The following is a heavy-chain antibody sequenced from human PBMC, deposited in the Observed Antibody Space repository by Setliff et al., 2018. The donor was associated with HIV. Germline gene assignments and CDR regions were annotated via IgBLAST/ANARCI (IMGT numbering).Heavy chain of an antibody. J-gene: IGHJ3*01. D-gene: IGHD2-15*01. Sequence: ASVKVSCKASGFTFSDYYMHWVRQAPGQGLEWMGWINTNTGNPTYAQGFTGRFVFSLDTPVSTAYLQISSLKAEDTAVYYCATPRTHQLYCSGGSCFDAFDLWGQGTMVTVSS. CDR1: GFTFSDYY. V-gene: IGHV7-4-1*02. CDR2: INTNTGNP. CDR3: ATPRTHQLYCSGGSCFDAFDL.